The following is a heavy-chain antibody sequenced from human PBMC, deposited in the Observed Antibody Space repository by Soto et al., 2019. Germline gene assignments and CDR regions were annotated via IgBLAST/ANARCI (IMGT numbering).Heavy chain of an antibody. CDR1: GGTFGNTA. CDR2: IVPLFGTA. Sequence: QVQLVQSGAEVKEPGSSVNVSCKTSGGTFGNTAVTWVRQVPGQGLEWIGGIVPLFGTANYAQKFRGRVMITADESTSTAYMDLSGLRSDDTAIYYCARDGDPGSSFWSGPVGGGRFDPWGQGTLVTVSS. CDR3: ARDGDPGSSFWSGPVGGGRFDP. J-gene: IGHJ5*02. V-gene: IGHV1-69*12. D-gene: IGHD3-3*01.